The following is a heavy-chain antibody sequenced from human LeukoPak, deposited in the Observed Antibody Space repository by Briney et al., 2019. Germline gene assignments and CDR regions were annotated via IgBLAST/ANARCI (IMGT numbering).Heavy chain of an antibody. CDR3: ARGAPYNWNDGEYYYYYYMDV. J-gene: IGHJ6*03. D-gene: IGHD1-1*01. Sequence: GGSLRLSCAASGFTFSSYGMHWVRQAPGKGLEWATFIRYDGTNKDYADSVKGRFTISRDNSKNTLYLQMNSLRAEDTAVYYCARGAPYNWNDGEYYYYYYMDVWGKGTTVTVSS. V-gene: IGHV3-30*02. CDR2: IRYDGTNK. CDR1: GFTFSSYG.